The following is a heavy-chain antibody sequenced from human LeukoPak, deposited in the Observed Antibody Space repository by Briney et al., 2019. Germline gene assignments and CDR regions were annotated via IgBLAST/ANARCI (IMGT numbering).Heavy chain of an antibody. V-gene: IGHV4-39*01. Sequence: PSETLSLTCTVSGGSISSSSYYWGWIRQPPGKGLEWIGSIYYSGSTYYNPSLKSRVTISVDTSKNQFSLKLSSVTAADTAVYYCASVNGDSDFDYWGQGTLVTVSS. CDR2: IYYSGST. J-gene: IGHJ4*02. CDR1: GGSISSSSYY. D-gene: IGHD4-17*01. CDR3: ASVNGDSDFDY.